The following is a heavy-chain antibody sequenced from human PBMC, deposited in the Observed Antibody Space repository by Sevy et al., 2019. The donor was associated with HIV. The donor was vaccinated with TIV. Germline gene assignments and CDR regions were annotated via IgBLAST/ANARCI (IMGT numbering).Heavy chain of an antibody. V-gene: IGHV4-4*02. J-gene: IGHJ4*02. CDR2: MYHRGTT. CDR3: AAAAGTDILGYYFGS. Sequence: SETLSLTCTVSGDSIISSHWWSWFRQTPGKGLEWIGDMYHRGTTNYSPSLKNRVIISVDTSKNQFSLKLTSVTAADTVVYYCAAAAGTDILGYYFGSWGQGTPVTVSS. CDR1: GDSIISSHW. D-gene: IGHD2-21*01.